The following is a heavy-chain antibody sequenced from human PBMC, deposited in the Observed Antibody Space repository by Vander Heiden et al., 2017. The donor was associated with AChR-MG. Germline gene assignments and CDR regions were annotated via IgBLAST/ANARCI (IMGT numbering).Heavy chain of an antibody. CDR3: ARRAIAVAGTDY. CDR1: GGSISSSSYY. D-gene: IGHD6-19*01. V-gene: IGHV4-39*01. CDR2: IYYSGST. J-gene: IGHJ4*02. Sequence: QLQLQESGPGLVKPSETLSLTCTVSGGSISSSSYYWGWIRQPPGKGLEWIGSIYYSGSTYYNPALKSRVTISVDTSKKKFSLKMRSVTAADTAVYYYARRAIAVAGTDYWGQVTLVTVSS.